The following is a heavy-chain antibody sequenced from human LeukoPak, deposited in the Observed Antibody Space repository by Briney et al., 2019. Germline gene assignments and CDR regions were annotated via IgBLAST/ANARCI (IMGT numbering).Heavy chain of an antibody. V-gene: IGHV1-2*02. CDR3: ARGVSSGFDY. CDR2: MGPYSGDT. CDR1: GYTFTDYN. J-gene: IGHJ4*02. Sequence: ASVKVSCKASGYTFTDYNIHWVRQAPGQGLERMGWMGPYSGDTNYAPKFQGRVTMTRDTSISTAYMEVSSLGFDDAAVYFCARGVSSGFDYWGQGALITVSS.